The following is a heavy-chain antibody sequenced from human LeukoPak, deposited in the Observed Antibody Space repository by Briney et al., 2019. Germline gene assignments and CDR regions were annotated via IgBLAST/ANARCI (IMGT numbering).Heavy chain of an antibody. CDR2: IYSSGST. V-gene: IGHV4-4*07. Sequence: SSETLSLTCTVSGGSISGYFCSWIRQSAGKGLEWIGRIYSSGSTNYYPSFKSRVTMSVDTSNNQFSLKLNSVTAADTALYYCARELSSWPNWLDPWGQGTLVTVSS. J-gene: IGHJ5*02. CDR1: GGSISGYF. D-gene: IGHD6-13*01. CDR3: ARELSSWPNWLDP.